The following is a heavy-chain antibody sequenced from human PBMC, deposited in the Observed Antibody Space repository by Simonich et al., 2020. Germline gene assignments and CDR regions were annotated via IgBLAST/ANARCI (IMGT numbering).Heavy chain of an antibody. D-gene: IGHD7-27*01. J-gene: IGHJ3*02. CDR3: ARGPRWTGDDAFDI. Sequence: QVQLVQSGADVKKPGASVKVSCKASGYTFTGYYMHWVRQAPGNRLGWREWINPNMGGTNYAQKFKGRVTMTRDTSISTAYMELSRLRSDDTAVYYCARGPRWTGDDAFDIWGQGTMVTVSS. CDR2: INPNMGGT. CDR1: GYTFTGYY. V-gene: IGHV1-2*02.